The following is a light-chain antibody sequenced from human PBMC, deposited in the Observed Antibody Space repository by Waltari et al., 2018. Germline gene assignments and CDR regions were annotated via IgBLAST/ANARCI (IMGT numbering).Light chain of an antibody. J-gene: IGKJ4*01. CDR2: GTS. CDR3: QQYDGEVVT. Sequence: EIVLTQSPATLSLSPGESDTLSCRASQSVTSISLTWYQQKLGQAPRLRIYGTSSRATGIPDRFSGSGSGTDFTLTISRLEPEDFAVYYCQQYDGEVVTFGGGTKVEI. V-gene: IGKV3-20*01. CDR1: QSVTSIS.